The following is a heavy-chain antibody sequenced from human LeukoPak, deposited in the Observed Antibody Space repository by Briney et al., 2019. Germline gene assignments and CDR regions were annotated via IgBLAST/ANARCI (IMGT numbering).Heavy chain of an antibody. CDR3: ARLNSSGWYGGFDY. CDR1: GYTFTSYG. V-gene: IGHV1-18*01. Sequence: GASVKVSCKASGYTFTSYGISWVRQAPGQGLEWMGWISAYNGNTNYAQKFQGRVTITADKSTSTAYMELSSLRSEDTAVYYCARLNSSGWYGGFDYWGQGTLVTVSS. D-gene: IGHD6-19*01. CDR2: ISAYNGNT. J-gene: IGHJ4*02.